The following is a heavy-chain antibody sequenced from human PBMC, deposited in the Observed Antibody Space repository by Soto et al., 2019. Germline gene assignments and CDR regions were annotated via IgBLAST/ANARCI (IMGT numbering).Heavy chain of an antibody. CDR1: GFTFSSYA. D-gene: IGHD3-3*01. CDR3: AKVPYYDFWSGYYTGAPYYFDY. CDR2: ISGSGGST. V-gene: IGHV3-23*01. J-gene: IGHJ4*02. Sequence: EVQLLESGGGLVQPGGSLRLSCAASGFTFSSYAMSWVRQAPGKGLEWVSAISGSGGSTYYADSVKGRFTISRDNSKNTLYLQMNSLRAEDTAVYYCAKVPYYDFWSGYYTGAPYYFDYWGQGTLVTVSS.